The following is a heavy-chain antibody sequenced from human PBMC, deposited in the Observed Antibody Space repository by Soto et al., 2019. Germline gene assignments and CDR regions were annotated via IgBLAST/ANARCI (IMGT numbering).Heavy chain of an antibody. Sequence: SETLSLPCTFSGGSISSYYWSWIRQPPGKGLEWIGYIYYSGSTNYNPSLKSRVTISVDTSKNQFSLKLSSVTAADTAVYYCARGTTVTTYGVDYYYGMDVWGQGTTVTVSS. CDR1: GGSISSYY. CDR3: ARGTTVTTYGVDYYYGMDV. CDR2: IYYSGST. J-gene: IGHJ6*02. D-gene: IGHD4-17*01. V-gene: IGHV4-59*01.